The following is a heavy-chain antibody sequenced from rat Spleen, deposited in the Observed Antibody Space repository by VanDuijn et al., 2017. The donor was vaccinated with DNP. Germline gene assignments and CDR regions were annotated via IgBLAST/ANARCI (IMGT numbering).Heavy chain of an antibody. Sequence: EVQLVESGGGLVQPGRSLKLSCAASGFTFSNYGMHWIRQAPKKGLEWVATISTSGSRTYYPDSVKGRFTISRDNAKSTLYLQMNSLRSEDTVTYYCARHYGGYLYYFDYWGHGVMVTVSS. CDR3: ARHYGGYLYYFDY. J-gene: IGHJ2*01. V-gene: IGHV5-19*01. CDR1: GFTFSNYG. CDR2: ISTSGSRT. D-gene: IGHD1-11*01.